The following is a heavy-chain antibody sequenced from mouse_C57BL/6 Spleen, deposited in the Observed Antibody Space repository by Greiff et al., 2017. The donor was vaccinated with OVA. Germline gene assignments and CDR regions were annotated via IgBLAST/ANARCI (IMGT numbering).Heavy chain of an antibody. J-gene: IGHJ4*01. CDR1: GFSLTSYG. CDR2: IWSDGST. D-gene: IGHD1-1*01. Sequence: VQLVESGPGLVAPSQSLSITCTVSGFSLTSYGVHWVRQPPGKGLEWLVVIWSDGSTTYNSALKSRLSISKDNSKSQVFLKMNSLQTDDTAMYYCARHEDYYYGSSYYAMDYWGQGTSVTVSS. CDR3: ARHEDYYYGSSYYAMDY. V-gene: IGHV2-6-1*01.